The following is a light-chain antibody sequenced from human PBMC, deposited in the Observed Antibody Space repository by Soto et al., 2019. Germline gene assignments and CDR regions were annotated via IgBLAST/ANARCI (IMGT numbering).Light chain of an antibody. CDR1: QSVSTRH. CDR2: GAS. CDR3: QQYGSSPPWT. V-gene: IGKV3-20*01. Sequence: EIVLTQSPGTLSLSPGERAALSCRASQSVSTRHLAWYQQKPGQAPRLLIYGASSRATGIPDRFSGSGSGTDFTLTIRRLEPEDFAVYYCQQYGSSPPWTFGQGTTVDIK. J-gene: IGKJ1*01.